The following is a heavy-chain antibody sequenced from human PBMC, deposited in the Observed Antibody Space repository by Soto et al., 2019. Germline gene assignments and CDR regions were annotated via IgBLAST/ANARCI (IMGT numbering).Heavy chain of an antibody. D-gene: IGHD3-10*01. J-gene: IGHJ4*02. V-gene: IGHV3-23*01. CDR1: GFTFNNYG. CDR3: AKGRGGSLSLSHHVDC. CDR2: ISGGGNTT. Sequence: EVQLLESGGGLVQPGGSLRLSCAASGFTFNNYGMSLVRQASGKWLLWVSAISGGGNTTSYADSVKGRFTVCRDDSKNTLYIQMNSLRAEHTAVYYCAKGRGGSLSLSHHVDCRSQGNLFSDSS.